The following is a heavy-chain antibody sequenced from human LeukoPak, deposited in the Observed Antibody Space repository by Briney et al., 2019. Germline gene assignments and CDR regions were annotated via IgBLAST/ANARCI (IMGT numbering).Heavy chain of an antibody. Sequence: HPGGSLRLSCAASGFTFTTYWMSWVRQAPGKGLEWVANIKQDGSEKYYVDSVKGRFTISRDNAKNSLYLQMNSLRAEDTAVYYCARDIGYSSSWMEGNAFDIWGQGTMVTVSS. J-gene: IGHJ3*02. D-gene: IGHD6-13*01. V-gene: IGHV3-7*01. CDR1: GFTFTTYW. CDR3: ARDIGYSSSWMEGNAFDI. CDR2: IKQDGSEK.